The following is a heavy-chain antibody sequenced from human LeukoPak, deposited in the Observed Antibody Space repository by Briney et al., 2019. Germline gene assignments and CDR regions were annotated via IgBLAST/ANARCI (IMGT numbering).Heavy chain of an antibody. CDR3: ARNIPVTRWGY. V-gene: IGHV3-66*01. CDR1: GFTVSSNY. Sequence: GGSLRLSCAASGFTVSSNYMSWVRQAPGKGLEWVSLLYSGGSTYYADSVKGRFTISRDNSKDTVYLQMNSLRAEDTAVYYCARNIPVTRWGYWGQGTLVTVSS. D-gene: IGHD2-21*01. J-gene: IGHJ4*02. CDR2: LYSGGST.